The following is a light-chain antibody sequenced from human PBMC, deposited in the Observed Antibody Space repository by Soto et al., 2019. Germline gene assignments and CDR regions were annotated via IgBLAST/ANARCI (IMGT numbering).Light chain of an antibody. CDR1: QGISNY. J-gene: IGKJ1*01. Sequence: IQMTQSPSSLSASVGDRVTINCRASQGISNYLAWYQQKPGKVPKLLIYDVSSLESGVPSRFSGSGSGTEFTLTISSLQPDDFTTYYCQQYNRYSWTFGQGTKVDIK. CDR2: DVS. V-gene: IGKV1-13*02. CDR3: QQYNRYSWT.